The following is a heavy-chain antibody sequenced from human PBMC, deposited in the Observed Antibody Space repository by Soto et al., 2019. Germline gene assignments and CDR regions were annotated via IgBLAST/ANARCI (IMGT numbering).Heavy chain of an antibody. CDR1: GYTFTSYD. J-gene: IGHJ6*02. Sequence: ASVKVSCKASGYTFTSYDINWVRQATGQGLEWMGWMNPNSGNTGYAQKFQCRVTMTRNTSISTAYMELSSLRSEDTAVYYWARESSTAKYNYYVRDVGGQGTTVTVSS. D-gene: IGHD2-2*01. V-gene: IGHV1-8*01. CDR2: MNPNSGNT. CDR3: ARESSTAKYNYYVRDV.